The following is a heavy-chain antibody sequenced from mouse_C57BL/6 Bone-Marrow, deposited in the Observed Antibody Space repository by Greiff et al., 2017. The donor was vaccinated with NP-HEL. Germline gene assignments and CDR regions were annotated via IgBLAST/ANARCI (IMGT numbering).Heavy chain of an antibody. V-gene: IGHV1-64*01. J-gene: IGHJ2*01. Sequence: QVQLKQPGAELVKPGASVKLSCKASGYTFTSYWMHWVKQRLGQGLEWIGMIHPNSGSTNYNEKFKSKATLTVDKSSSTAYMQLSSLTSEDSALYYCARRLLRYGYWGQGTTLTVSS. CDR1: GYTFTSYW. D-gene: IGHD1-1*01. CDR3: ARRLLRYGY. CDR2: IHPNSGST.